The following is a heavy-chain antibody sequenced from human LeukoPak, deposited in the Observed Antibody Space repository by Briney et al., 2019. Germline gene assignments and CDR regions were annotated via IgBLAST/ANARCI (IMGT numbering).Heavy chain of an antibody. D-gene: IGHD6-13*01. CDR2: IKSKTDGGTT. CDR3: TTARPDSSSLKEQQLAIHFDY. CDR1: GFTFSNAW. Sequence: PGGSLRLSCAASGFTFSNAWMSWVRQAPGKGLEWVGRIKSKTDGGTTDYAAPVKGRFTISRDDSKNTLYLQMNSLKTEDTAVYYCTTARPDSSSLKEQQLAIHFDYWGQGTLVTVSS. V-gene: IGHV3-15*01. J-gene: IGHJ4*02.